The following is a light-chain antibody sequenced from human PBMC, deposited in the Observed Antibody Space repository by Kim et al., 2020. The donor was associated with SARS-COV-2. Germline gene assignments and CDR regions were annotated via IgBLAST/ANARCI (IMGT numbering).Light chain of an antibody. V-gene: IGLV1-47*01. Sequence: ELTQPPSASGTPGQRVTISCSGSSSNIGSNYVYWYQQLTGTAPKLLIYRNNQRPSGVPDRFSGSKSGTSASLAISGLRSEDEADYYCAAWDDSLSGLVFGGGTQLTVL. J-gene: IGLJ2*01. CDR3: AAWDDSLSGLV. CDR1: SSNIGSNY. CDR2: RNN.